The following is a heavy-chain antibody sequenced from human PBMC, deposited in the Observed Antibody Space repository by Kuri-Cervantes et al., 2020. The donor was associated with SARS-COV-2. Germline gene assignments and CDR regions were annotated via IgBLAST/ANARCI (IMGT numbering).Heavy chain of an antibody. Sequence: GESLKISCAASGFSFSVYAMHWVRQAPGKGLEWVATISYNGRNKYYADSVKGRFTISRDKSKNILTLQMNGLRPEDTAVYYCASTQSRFLECAPFDYWGQGTLVTVSS. V-gene: IGHV3-30*04. CDR1: GFSFSVYA. CDR3: ASTQSRFLECAPFDY. J-gene: IGHJ4*02. D-gene: IGHD3-3*01. CDR2: ISYNGRNK.